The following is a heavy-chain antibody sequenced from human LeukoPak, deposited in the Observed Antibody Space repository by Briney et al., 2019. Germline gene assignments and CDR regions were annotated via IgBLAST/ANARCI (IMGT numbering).Heavy chain of an antibody. Sequence: PSETLSLTCAVYGGSFSGYSWSWIRQPPGKGLEWIGYIYHSGSTYYNPSLKSRVTISVDRSKNQFSLKLSSVTAADTAVYYCARASDRTRYDYWGQGTLVTVSS. V-gene: IGHV4-30-2*01. CDR3: ARASDRTRYDY. D-gene: IGHD1-14*01. CDR2: IYHSGST. CDR1: GGSFSGYS. J-gene: IGHJ4*02.